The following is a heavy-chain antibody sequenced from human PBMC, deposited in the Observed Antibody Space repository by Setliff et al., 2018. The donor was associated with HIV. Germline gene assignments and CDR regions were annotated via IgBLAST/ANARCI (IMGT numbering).Heavy chain of an antibody. V-gene: IGHV3-21*03. D-gene: IGHD3-22*01. J-gene: IGHJ6*02. CDR3: TRTPYDSLMGYYYYGMDV. CDR1: GFTFSSYS. CDR2: ISSSSSYI. Sequence: GGSLRLSCAASGFTFSSYSMNWVRQAPGKGLEWVSFISSSSSYIYYADSVKGRFTVSRDNAKNSLYLQMNSLRTEDTAVYYCTRTPYDSLMGYYYYGMDVWGQGTTVTVSS.